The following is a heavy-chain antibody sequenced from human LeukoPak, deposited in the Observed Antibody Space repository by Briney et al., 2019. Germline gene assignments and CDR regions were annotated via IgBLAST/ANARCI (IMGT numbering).Heavy chain of an antibody. CDR3: ARGGIAVAGTDLGADY. CDR1: GDSISGYY. CDR2: IYYSGST. V-gene: IGHV4-59*08. Sequence: SETLSLTCTVSGDSISGYYWSWIRQPPGRTLEWIGFIYYSGSTRYNPSLKSRVTMSVDTSKNQFSLKLSSVTAADTAVYYCARGGIAVAGTDLGADYWGQGTLVTVSS. D-gene: IGHD6-19*01. J-gene: IGHJ4*02.